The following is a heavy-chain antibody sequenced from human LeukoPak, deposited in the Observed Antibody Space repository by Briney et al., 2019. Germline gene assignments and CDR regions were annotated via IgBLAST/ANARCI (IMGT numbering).Heavy chain of an antibody. D-gene: IGHD3-22*01. CDR3: ARRFYYDSSGYYLHDAFDI. CDR2: IYPGDSDT. J-gene: IGHJ3*02. CDR1: GYSFTSYW. V-gene: IGHV5-51*01. Sequence: GESLKISCKGSGYSFTSYWIGWVRQMPGKGLEWMGIIYPGDSDTRYSPSFQGQVTISADKSISTAYLQWSSLKASDTAMYYCARRFYYDSSGYYLHDAFDIWGQGTMVTVSS.